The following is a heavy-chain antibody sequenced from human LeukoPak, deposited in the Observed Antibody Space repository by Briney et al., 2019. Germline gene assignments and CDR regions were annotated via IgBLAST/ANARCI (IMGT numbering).Heavy chain of an antibody. J-gene: IGHJ4*02. D-gene: IGHD6-19*01. CDR2: IYFSGST. CDR1: GGSISSSSHY. Sequence: SGTLSLTCTVFGGSISSSSHYWGWIRQPPGEGLEWIGSIYFSGSTYYSPSLKSRVTISVDPSTNQFSLKLSSVTAADTAVYFCARHQWLGPFDSWGQGTLVTVSS. CDR3: ARHQWLGPFDS. V-gene: IGHV4-39*01.